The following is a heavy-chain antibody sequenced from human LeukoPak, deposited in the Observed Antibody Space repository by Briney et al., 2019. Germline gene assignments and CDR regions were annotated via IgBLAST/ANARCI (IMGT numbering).Heavy chain of an antibody. CDR3: AKDKAYGSGSYYHDAFDI. J-gene: IGHJ3*02. V-gene: IGHV3-30*04. D-gene: IGHD3-10*01. CDR2: ISYDGSNK. CDR1: GFTFSSYA. Sequence: GGSLRLSCAASGFTFSSYAMHWVRQAPGKGLEWVAVISYDGSNKYYADSVKGRLTISRDNSKNTLYLQMNSLRAEDTAVYYCAKDKAYGSGSYYHDAFDIWGQGTMVTVSS.